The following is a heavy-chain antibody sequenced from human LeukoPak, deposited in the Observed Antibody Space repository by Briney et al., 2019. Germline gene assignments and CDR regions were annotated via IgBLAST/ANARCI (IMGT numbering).Heavy chain of an antibody. CDR1: GFTFSSYA. CDR3: ARDRGYFDWLLVY. CDR2: ISYDGSNK. D-gene: IGHD3-9*01. J-gene: IGHJ4*02. Sequence: GGSLRLSCAASGFTFSSYALHWVRQAPGKGLEWVAVISYDGSNKYYADSVKGRFTISRDNSKNTLYLQMNSLRAEDTAVYYCARDRGYFDWLLVYWGQGTLVTVSS. V-gene: IGHV3-30-3*01.